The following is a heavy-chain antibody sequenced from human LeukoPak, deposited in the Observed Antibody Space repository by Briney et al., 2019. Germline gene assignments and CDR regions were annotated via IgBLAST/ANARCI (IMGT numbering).Heavy chain of an antibody. J-gene: IGHJ4*02. CDR3: ARDPNSAYDPYFDY. V-gene: IGHV3-48*01. CDR2: ISSSSSTI. Sequence: GSLRLSCAASGFTFSSYSMNWVRQAPGKGLEWVSYISSSSSTIYYADSVKGRFTISRDNAKNSLYLQMNSLRAEDTAVYYCARDPNSAYDPYFDYWGQGTLVIVSS. CDR1: GFTFSSYS. D-gene: IGHD5-12*01.